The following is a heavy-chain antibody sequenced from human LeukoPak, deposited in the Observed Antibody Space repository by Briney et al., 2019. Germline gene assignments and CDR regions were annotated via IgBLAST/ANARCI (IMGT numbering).Heavy chain of an antibody. Sequence: PGGSLRLSCAASGFTFSDYYMSWIRQAPGKGLEWVSYISSSGSTIYYADSVKGRFTISRDNAKNSLYLQMNSLRAEDTAVYYCARERVVAAGRTPFFDYWGQGTLVTVSS. V-gene: IGHV3-11*01. CDR1: GFTFSDYY. D-gene: IGHD2-15*01. CDR3: ARERVVAAGRTPFFDY. CDR2: ISSSGSTI. J-gene: IGHJ4*02.